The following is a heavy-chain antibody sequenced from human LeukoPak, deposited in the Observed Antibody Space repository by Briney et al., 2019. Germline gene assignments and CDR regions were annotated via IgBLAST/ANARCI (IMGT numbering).Heavy chain of an antibody. V-gene: IGHV1-69*13. CDR2: IIPIFGTA. Sequence: ASVKVSRKASGGTFSSYAISWVRQAPGQGLEWMGGIIPIFGTANYAQKFQGRVTITADESTSTAYMELSSLRSEDTAVYYCARSGRVMPRWFDPWGQGTLVTVSS. CDR3: ARSGRVMPRWFDP. J-gene: IGHJ5*02. D-gene: IGHD2-2*01. CDR1: GGTFSSYA.